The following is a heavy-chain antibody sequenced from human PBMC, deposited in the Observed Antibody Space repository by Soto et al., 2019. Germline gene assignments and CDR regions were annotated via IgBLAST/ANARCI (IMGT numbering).Heavy chain of an antibody. D-gene: IGHD2-2*01. CDR2: IYYSGST. J-gene: IGHJ5*02. CDR3: ARGYCSSFSCYWSDVWFDP. Sequence: SETLSLTCTVSGGSISSSSYYWGWFRQPPGRGLEWIGSIYYSGSTFYNPSLKSRVTISVDTSKNQFSLKLSSVTAADTAVYYCARGYCSSFSCYWSDVWFDPWGQGTLVTVSS. V-gene: IGHV4-39*01. CDR1: GGSISSSSYY.